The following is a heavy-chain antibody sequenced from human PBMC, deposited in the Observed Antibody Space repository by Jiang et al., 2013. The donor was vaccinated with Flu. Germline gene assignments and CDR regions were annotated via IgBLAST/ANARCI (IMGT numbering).Heavy chain of an antibody. CDR2: IKQDGSDK. D-gene: IGHD3-22*01. V-gene: IGHV3-7*03. Sequence: KGLEWVAKIKQDGSDKYYLDSVKGRFTISRDNAKNSLYLQMNSLRAEDTAVYYCARGSRAESSGYHYWGQGTLVTVSS. J-gene: IGHJ4*02. CDR3: ARGSRAESSGYHY.